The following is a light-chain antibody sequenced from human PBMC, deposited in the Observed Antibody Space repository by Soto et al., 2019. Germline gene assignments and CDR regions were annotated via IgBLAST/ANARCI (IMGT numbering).Light chain of an antibody. J-gene: IGKJ2*01. CDR1: QSISRY. CDR3: LQCYSTPFT. CDR2: AAS. V-gene: IGKV1-39*01. Sequence: DIQITQSPSSLSASVGDSVTITCRARQSISRYLNWYQQKPGKDPQLLIFAASSLTSGVPSRVSGSGSGTDFTLTISSRQPEDLASDYCLQCYSTPFTFGQGTKLEIK.